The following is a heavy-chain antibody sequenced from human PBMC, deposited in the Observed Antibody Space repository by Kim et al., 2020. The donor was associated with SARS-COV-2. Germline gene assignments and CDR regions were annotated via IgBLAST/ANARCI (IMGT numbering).Heavy chain of an antibody. Sequence: DSLKGRCTISRDNAEKSLYLEMNSLGPEGTAVYYCVRVAVGASSWYYFDSWGQGTLVTVSS. J-gene: IGHJ4*02. D-gene: IGHD6-13*01. CDR3: VRVAVGASSWYYFDS. V-gene: IGHV3-11*05.